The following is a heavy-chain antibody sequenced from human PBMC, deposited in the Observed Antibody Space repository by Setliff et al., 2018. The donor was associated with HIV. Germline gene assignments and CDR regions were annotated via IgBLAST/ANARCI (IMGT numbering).Heavy chain of an antibody. CDR1: GGSFSDYS. V-gene: IGHV1-69*10. D-gene: IGHD1-1*01. CDR3: ARGQLKPTGYFFDY. CDR2: IIPMVSLP. Sequence: GASVKVSCKASGGSFSDYSISRVRQAPGQAFEWMGGIIPMVSLPNFAQSFLGRLTITANRSTTTAYMELSRLTSEDTAVYYCARGQLKPTGYFFDYWGLGTLVTVSS. J-gene: IGHJ4*02.